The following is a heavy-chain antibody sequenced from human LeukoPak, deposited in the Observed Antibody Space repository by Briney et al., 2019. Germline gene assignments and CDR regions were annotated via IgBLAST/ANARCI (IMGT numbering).Heavy chain of an antibody. D-gene: IGHD4-17*01. CDR3: ARDPVTVTTVYYFDY. CDR1: GGSISSYY. Sequence: SETLSLTCTVSGGSISSYYWSWIRQPPGKGLEWIGSIYHSGSTYYNPSLKSRVTISVDTSKNQFSLKLSSVTAADTAVYYCARDPVTVTTVYYFDYWGQGTLVTVSS. V-gene: IGHV4-59*12. CDR2: IYHSGST. J-gene: IGHJ4*02.